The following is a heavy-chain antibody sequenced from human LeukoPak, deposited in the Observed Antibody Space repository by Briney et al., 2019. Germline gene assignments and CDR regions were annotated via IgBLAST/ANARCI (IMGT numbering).Heavy chain of an antibody. CDR2: ISSSGSTI. D-gene: IGHD4-17*01. CDR3: ARDPYNGYYGDDYYYYMDV. Sequence: GGSLRLSCAASGFTFSDYYMRWIRQAPGRGREGVSYISSSGSTIYYADSVKGRFTISRDNAKNSLYLQMNSLRAEDTAVYYCARDPYNGYYGDDYYYYMDVWGKGTTVTISS. V-gene: IGHV3-11*04. J-gene: IGHJ6*03. CDR1: GFTFSDYY.